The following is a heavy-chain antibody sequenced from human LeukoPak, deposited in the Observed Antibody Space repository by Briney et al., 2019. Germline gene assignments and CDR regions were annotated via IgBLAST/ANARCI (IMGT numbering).Heavy chain of an antibody. J-gene: IGHJ4*02. CDR2: INHSGST. D-gene: IGHD3-10*01. Sequence: PSETLSLTCAVYGGSFSGYYWSWIRQPPGKGLEWIGEINHSGSTNYNPSLKSRVTISVDTSKNQFSLKLSSVTAADTAVYYCARGLVSTYYYGSGSRGFFDYWGQGTLVTVS. CDR1: GGSFSGYY. V-gene: IGHV4-34*01. CDR3: ARGLVSTYYYGSGSRGFFDY.